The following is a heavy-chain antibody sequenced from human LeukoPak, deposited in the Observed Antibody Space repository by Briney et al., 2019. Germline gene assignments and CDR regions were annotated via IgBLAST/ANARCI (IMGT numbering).Heavy chain of an antibody. J-gene: IGHJ4*02. CDR2: IIPIFGTA. CDR1: GGTFSSYA. CDR3: AARDYYDSRYYFDY. D-gene: IGHD3-22*01. V-gene: IGHV1-69*13. Sequence: ASVKVSCKASGGTFSSYAISWVRQAPGQGLEWMGGIIPIFGTANYAQKFQGRVTITADESTSTAYMELSSLRSEDTAVYYCAARDYYDSRYYFDYWGQGTLVTVSS.